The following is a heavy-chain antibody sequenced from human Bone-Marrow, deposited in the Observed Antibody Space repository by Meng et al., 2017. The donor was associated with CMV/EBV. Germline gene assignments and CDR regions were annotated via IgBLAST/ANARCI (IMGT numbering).Heavy chain of an antibody. J-gene: IGHJ6*02. CDR2: SNAGNGNT. CDR1: GYTFTNYA. Sequence: ASVKVSCKASGYTFTNYAMYWVRRAPGQRLEWMGWSNAGNGNTKYLQELQGRVTITRDTSASTAYMELRSLRSDDTAVYYCARSFWSGYFYYYYGMDVWGQGTTVTVSS. CDR3: ARSFWSGYFYYYYGMDV. V-gene: IGHV1-3*02. D-gene: IGHD3-3*01.